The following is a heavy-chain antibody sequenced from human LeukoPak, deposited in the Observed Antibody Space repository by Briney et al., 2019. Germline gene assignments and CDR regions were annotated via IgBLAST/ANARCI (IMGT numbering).Heavy chain of an antibody. Sequence: GASVKVSCKASGYTFTSYYMHWVRQAPGQGLEWMGIINPSGGSTSYAQKFQGRVTMTRDMSTSTVYMELSSLRSEDTALYYCVRDDPGVQQERRLSPSDIWGQGTMVTVSS. CDR3: VRDDPGVQQERRLSPSDI. CDR1: GYTFTSYY. D-gene: IGHD1-1*01. J-gene: IGHJ3*02. V-gene: IGHV1-46*01. CDR2: INPSGGST.